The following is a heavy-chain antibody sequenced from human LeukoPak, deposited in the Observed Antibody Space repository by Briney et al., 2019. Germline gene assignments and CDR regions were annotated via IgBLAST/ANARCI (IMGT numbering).Heavy chain of an antibody. CDR3: VSETSTGAFNALDV. V-gene: IGHV3-7*01. CDR1: GFTFNSYW. D-gene: IGHD4/OR15-4a*01. Sequence: GGSLRLSCAASGFTFNSYWMSWVRQAPGKGLEWVANIKKDGSEKNYVDSVKGRFTISRDNAKNSLYLQMNSLRAEDTALYFCVSETSTGAFNALDVWGQGTMVTVSS. J-gene: IGHJ3*01. CDR2: IKKDGSEK.